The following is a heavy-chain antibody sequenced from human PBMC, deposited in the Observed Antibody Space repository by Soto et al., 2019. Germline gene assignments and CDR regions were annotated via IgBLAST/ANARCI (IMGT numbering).Heavy chain of an antibody. CDR3: LSGGVTSRTFDY. D-gene: IGHD3-3*01. J-gene: IGHJ4*02. CDR1: GYSIKNYW. Sequence: GESLKISCKASGYSIKNYWIGWVRQMPGQGLEWMGIIFPADSDTRYSPSFQGHVTISVDKSISTAYVQWSSLKASDSAIYYCLSGGVTSRTFDYWRQGTLVTVS. CDR2: IFPADSDT. V-gene: IGHV5-51*01.